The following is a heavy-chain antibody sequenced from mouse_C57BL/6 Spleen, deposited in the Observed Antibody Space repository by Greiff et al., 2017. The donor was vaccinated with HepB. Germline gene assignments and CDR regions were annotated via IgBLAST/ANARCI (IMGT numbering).Heavy chain of an antibody. Sequence: EVQLVESGGGLVKPGGSLKLSCAASGFTFSSYAMSWVRQTPEKRLEWVATISDGGSYTYYPDNVKGRFTISRDNAKNNLYLQMSHLKSEDTAMYYCARRYDGYLYFDYWGQGTTLTVSS. CDR1: GFTFSSYA. CDR3: ARRYDGYLYFDY. V-gene: IGHV5-4*01. J-gene: IGHJ2*01. CDR2: ISDGGSYT. D-gene: IGHD2-3*01.